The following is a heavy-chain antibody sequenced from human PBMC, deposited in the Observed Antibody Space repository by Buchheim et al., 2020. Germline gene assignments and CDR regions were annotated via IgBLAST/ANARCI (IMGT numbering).Heavy chain of an antibody. J-gene: IGHJ6*02. CDR3: ASGYCSSTSCYRNYYGMDV. D-gene: IGHD2-2*02. CDR2: IYYSGST. Sequence: QLQLQESGPGLVKPSETLSLTCTVSGGSISSSSYYWGWIRQPPGKGLEWIGSIYYSGSTYYNPSLKSRVTISVDTSKNQFSLKLSSVTAADTAVYYCASGYCSSTSCYRNYYGMDVWGQGTT. CDR1: GGSISSSSYY. V-gene: IGHV4-39*01.